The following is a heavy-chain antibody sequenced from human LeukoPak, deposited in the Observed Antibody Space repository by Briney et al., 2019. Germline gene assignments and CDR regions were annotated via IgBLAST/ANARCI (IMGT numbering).Heavy chain of an antibody. CDR2: LTPLAGTP. CDR3: AKFWSGYYTD. J-gene: IGHJ4*02. V-gene: IGHV1-69*06. D-gene: IGHD3-3*01. Sequence: SVKVSCKASGDTFGTFSFNWVRQAPSEGLEWLGGLTPLAGTPNYAQKFQGRLTISADKSTSTVYMELSRLTSEDTAVHFCAKFWSGYYTDWGQGTLVSVSS. CDR1: GDTFGTFS.